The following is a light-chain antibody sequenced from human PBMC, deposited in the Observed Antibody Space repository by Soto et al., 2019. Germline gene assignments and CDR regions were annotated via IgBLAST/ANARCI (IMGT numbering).Light chain of an antibody. Sequence: QSVLTQPPSASGTPGQGVTISCSGSTSNIGSNYVYWYQQLPGTAPKLLIYRNNQRPSGVPDRFSGSKSGTSASLAISGLWSDDEADYFCATWDDSLNGIYVFGTGTKLTVL. CDR2: RNN. V-gene: IGLV1-47*03. CDR3: ATWDDSLNGIYV. CDR1: TSNIGSNY. J-gene: IGLJ1*01.